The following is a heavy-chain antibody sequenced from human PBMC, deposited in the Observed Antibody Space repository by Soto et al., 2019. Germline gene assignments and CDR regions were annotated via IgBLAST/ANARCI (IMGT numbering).Heavy chain of an antibody. J-gene: IGHJ4*02. CDR1: GFTFSSYA. CDR3: AKDLATGAFSGWYFDY. V-gene: IGHV3-23*01. CDR2: ISGSGGST. Sequence: GGSLRLSCAASGFTFSSYAMSWVRQAPGKGLEWVSAISGSGGSTYYADSVKGRFTISRDNSKNTLYLQMNSLRAEDTAVYYCAKDLATGAFSGWYFDYWGQGTLVTVSS. D-gene: IGHD6-19*01.